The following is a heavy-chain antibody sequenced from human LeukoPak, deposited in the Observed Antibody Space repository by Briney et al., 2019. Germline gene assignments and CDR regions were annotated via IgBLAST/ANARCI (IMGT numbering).Heavy chain of an antibody. CDR3: ARYSGSHYAFDI. J-gene: IGHJ3*02. V-gene: IGHV4-39*01. CDR1: GGAISSSNYY. Sequence: SETLSLTCTVSGGAISSSNYYWGWIRQAPGKGLEWIGNIYYSGDTFYNPSLKSRVTISVDASENQLSLKLSSVTAADTAVYYCARYSGSHYAFDIWGQGTMVTVSS. CDR2: IYYSGDT. D-gene: IGHD1-26*01.